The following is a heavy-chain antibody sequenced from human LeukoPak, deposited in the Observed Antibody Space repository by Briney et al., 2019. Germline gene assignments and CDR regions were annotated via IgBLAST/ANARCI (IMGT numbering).Heavy chain of an antibody. D-gene: IGHD2-15*01. CDR3: ARARGRLLLVDY. V-gene: IGHV4-4*07. CDR1: SGSITSYY. CDR2: IYSSGST. J-gene: IGHJ4*02. Sequence: AETLSLTCTVSSGSITSYYWNWIRQPAGKGLEWIGRIYSSGSTDYNPSLKSRVTMSVDTSKNQFSLNLSAVTAADSAVYYCARARGRLLLVDYWGQGTLVTVSS.